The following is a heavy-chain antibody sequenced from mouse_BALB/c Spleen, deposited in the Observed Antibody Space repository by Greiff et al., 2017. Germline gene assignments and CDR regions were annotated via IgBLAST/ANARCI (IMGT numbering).Heavy chain of an antibody. Sequence: EVMLVESGGGLVQPGGSLRLSCATSGFTFTAYYMSWVRQPPGKALEWLGFIRNKANGYTTEYSASVKGRFTISRDNSQSILYLQMNTLRAEDSATYYCARDMYDAWFAYWGQGTLVTVSA. CDR3: ARDMYDAWFAY. D-gene: IGHD2-14*01. CDR1: GFTFTAYY. J-gene: IGHJ3*01. V-gene: IGHV7-3*02. CDR2: IRNKANGYTT.